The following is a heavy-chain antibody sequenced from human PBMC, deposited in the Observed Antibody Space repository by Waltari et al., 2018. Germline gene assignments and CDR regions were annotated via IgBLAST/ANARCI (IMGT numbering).Heavy chain of an antibody. Sequence: QVQLVESGGGVVQPGRSLRLSCAASGFTFNNYIITWVRQAPGQGLQWVAVISSDGNTKYYADSVKGRFTISRDNSMNTLFLQMNSLRAEDTAVYYCARGDRGSGRNSLYYYAMDVWGQGTTVTVSS. J-gene: IGHJ6*02. V-gene: IGHV3-30*04. D-gene: IGHD3-10*01. CDR3: ARGDRGSGRNSLYYYAMDV. CDR1: GFTFNNYI. CDR2: ISSDGNTK.